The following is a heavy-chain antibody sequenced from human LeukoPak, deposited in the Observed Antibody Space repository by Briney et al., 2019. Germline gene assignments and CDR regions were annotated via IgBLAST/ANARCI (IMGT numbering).Heavy chain of an antibody. D-gene: IGHD6-25*01. CDR1: GGSISSYY. CDR2: IYYSGST. J-gene: IGHJ4*02. Sequence: SETLSLTCTASGGSISSYYWSWIRQPPGKGLEWIGYIYYSGSTNYNPSLKSRVTISVDTSKNQFSLKLSSVTAADTAVYYCARIFEQRPPDYFDYWGQGALVTVSS. CDR3: ARIFEQRPPDYFDY. V-gene: IGHV4-59*01.